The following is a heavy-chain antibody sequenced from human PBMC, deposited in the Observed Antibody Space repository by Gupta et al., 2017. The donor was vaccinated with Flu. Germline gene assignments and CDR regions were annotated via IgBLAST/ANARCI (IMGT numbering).Heavy chain of an antibody. V-gene: IGHV1-46*03. Sequence: APGQGLEWMGIINPSGGSTSYAQKFQGRVTMTRDTSTSTVYMELSSLRSEDTAVYYCARDYQPLPQWSWFDPWGQGTLVTVSS. CDR3: ARDYQPLPQWSWFDP. CDR2: INPSGGST. J-gene: IGHJ5*02. D-gene: IGHD2-2*01.